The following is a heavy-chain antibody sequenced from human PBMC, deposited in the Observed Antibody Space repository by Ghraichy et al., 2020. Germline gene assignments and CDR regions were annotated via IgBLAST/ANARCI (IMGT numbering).Heavy chain of an antibody. CDR3: ARVPTNWGGYYYYGMDV. J-gene: IGHJ6*02. CDR1: RAPFSTPS. V-gene: IGHV1-8*01. CDR2: MTPNSGDT. D-gene: IGHD7-27*01. Sequence: ASVKVSCKVSRAPFSTPSLRRVPYAAFHLLEKMGWMTPNSGDTGYAQKFQGRVTMTRNTSISTAYMELSSLRSEDTAVYYCARVPTNWGGYYYYGMDVWGQGTTVTVSS.